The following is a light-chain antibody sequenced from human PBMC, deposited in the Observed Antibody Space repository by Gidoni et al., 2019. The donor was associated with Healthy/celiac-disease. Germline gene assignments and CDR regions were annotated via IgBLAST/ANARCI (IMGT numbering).Light chain of an antibody. V-gene: IGLV2-23*01. Sequence: QAALTQPASVSGAPGKSISLSCPGNSRDVGSYNLVSWYQQPPGKAHKLMIYEGSKRPSGVSNRFSGSKSGNTASLTISGLQAEDEDDYDSCSYAGSVVFGGGTKLTVL. CDR3: CSYAGSVV. CDR2: EGS. J-gene: IGLJ2*01. CDR1: SRDVGSYNL.